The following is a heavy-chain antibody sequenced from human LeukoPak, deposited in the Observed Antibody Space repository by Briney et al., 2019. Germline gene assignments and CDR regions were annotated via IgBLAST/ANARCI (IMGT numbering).Heavy chain of an antibody. CDR1: GYTFTGYY. V-gene: IGHV1-2*02. Sequence: ASVKVSCKASGYTFTGYYIHWVRQAPGQGLEWMGWINPNINGTNYAQKFQGRVTMTGGRSISTAYMELSRLRSDDTAVYYCAGERTPGSGYGVDYWGQGTVVTVSS. J-gene: IGHJ4*02. CDR3: AGERTPGSGYGVDY. D-gene: IGHD6-25*01. CDR2: INPNINGT.